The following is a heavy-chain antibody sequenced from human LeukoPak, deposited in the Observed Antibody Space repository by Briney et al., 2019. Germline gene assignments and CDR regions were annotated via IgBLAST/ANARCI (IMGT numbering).Heavy chain of an antibody. Sequence: PGGSLRLSCAASGFTFSSYWMSLVRQAPGKGLEWVSAISGSGGSTYYADSVKSRFTISRDNSKNTLYLQMNSLRAEDTAVYYCAKDPLMYSSSYYFDYWGQGTLVTVSS. V-gene: IGHV3-23*01. D-gene: IGHD6-13*01. J-gene: IGHJ4*02. CDR2: ISGSGGST. CDR3: AKDPLMYSSSYYFDY. CDR1: GFTFSSYW.